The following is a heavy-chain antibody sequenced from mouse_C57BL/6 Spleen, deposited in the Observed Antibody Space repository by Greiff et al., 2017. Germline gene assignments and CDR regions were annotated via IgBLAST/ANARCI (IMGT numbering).Heavy chain of an antibody. CDR1: GYTFTDYE. J-gene: IGHJ4*01. CDR3: AKGGWLRYYAMAY. CDR2: IDPETGGT. V-gene: IGHV1-15*01. Sequence: QVQLQQSGAELVRPGASVTLSCKASGYTFTDYEMHWVKQTPVHGLAWIGAIDPETGGTAYNQKFKGKAILTADKSSSTAYMELRSLTSEYSAVYYCAKGGWLRYYAMAYWGQGTSVTVSS. D-gene: IGHD2-2*01.